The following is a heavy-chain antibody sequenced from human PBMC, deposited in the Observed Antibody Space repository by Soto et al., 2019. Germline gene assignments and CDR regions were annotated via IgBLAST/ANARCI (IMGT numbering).Heavy chain of an antibody. J-gene: IGHJ3*02. CDR2: ISSSSSTI. CDR1: GFTYSRDG. V-gene: IGHV3-48*01. CDR3: AREICSGGSCYSDAFDI. Sequence: GGSLRLSCAAAGFTYSRDGMNWVRQAPGKGLEWVSYISSSSSTIYYADSVKGRFTISRDNAKNSLYLQMNSLRAEDTAVYYCAREICSGGSCYSDAFDIWGQGTMVTVSS. D-gene: IGHD2-15*01.